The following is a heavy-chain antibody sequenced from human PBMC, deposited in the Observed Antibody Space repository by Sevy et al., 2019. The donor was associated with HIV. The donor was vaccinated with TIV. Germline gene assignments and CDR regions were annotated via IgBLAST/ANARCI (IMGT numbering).Heavy chain of an antibody. D-gene: IGHD5-18*01. V-gene: IGHV3-15*01. J-gene: IGHJ4*02. CDR1: GFTFSNAW. CDR3: TTGVDTGMVKRSWLTDY. CDR2: IKSKTDGGTT. Sequence: GGSLRLSCAASGFTFSNAWMSWVRQAPGKGLEWVGRIKSKTDGGTTDYAAPVKGRFTISRDDSKNTLYLQMNSLKTEDTAVYYCTTGVDTGMVKRSWLTDYWGQGTLVTVSS.